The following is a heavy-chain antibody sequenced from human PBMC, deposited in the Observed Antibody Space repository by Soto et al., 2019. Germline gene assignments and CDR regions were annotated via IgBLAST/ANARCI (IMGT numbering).Heavy chain of an antibody. CDR3: ARVLTIFVVVNFKGAFDF. D-gene: IGHD3-3*01. J-gene: IGHJ4*03. Sequence: KTSETLSLTCTVSGGSISSNYWSWIRQPPGKGLEWIGYIYYSGSTNYNPSLKSRVTISVDTSKNQFSLKLSSVTAADTAVYYCARVLTIFVVVNFKGAFDFSGPGTLVTVS. CDR1: GGSISSNY. CDR2: IYYSGST. V-gene: IGHV4-59*01.